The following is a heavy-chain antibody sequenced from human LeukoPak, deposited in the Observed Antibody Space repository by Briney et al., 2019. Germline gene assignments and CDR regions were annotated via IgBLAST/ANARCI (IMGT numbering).Heavy chain of an antibody. D-gene: IGHD3-22*01. J-gene: IGHJ6*03. CDR3: ARGRGYYDSSGYSFLRRYYYYMDV. V-gene: IGHV1-18*01. Sequence: ASVKVSCKASGYTFTSYGISWVRQAPGQGLEWMGWIGAYNGNTNYAQKLQGRVTMTTDTSTSTAYIELRSLRSDDTAVYYCARGRGYYDSSGYSFLRRYYYYMDVWGKGTTVTVSS. CDR2: IGAYNGNT. CDR1: GYTFTSYG.